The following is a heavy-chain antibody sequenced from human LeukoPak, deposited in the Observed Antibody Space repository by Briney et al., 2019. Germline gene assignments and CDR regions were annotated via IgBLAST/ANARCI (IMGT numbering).Heavy chain of an antibody. D-gene: IGHD6-19*01. CDR1: GGSIGSNY. J-gene: IGHJ4*02. CDR2: IYYTGAT. V-gene: IGHV4-59*08. Sequence: SETLSLTCTVSGGSIGSNYWTWIRQPPGKGLEYIGYIYYTGATNYNPSLKSRVTISVDTSKNQFSLKMTSVTAADTAVYFCAKYGNSGWVIDNWGQGTLVTVSS. CDR3: AKYGNSGWVIDN.